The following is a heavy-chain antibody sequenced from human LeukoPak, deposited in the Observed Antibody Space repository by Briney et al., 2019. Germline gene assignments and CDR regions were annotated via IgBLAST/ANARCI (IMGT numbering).Heavy chain of an antibody. D-gene: IGHD3-3*01. CDR3: AGFTYYDFWSGPMEMDY. CDR1: GGSISSSSYY. CDR2: IYYSGST. V-gene: IGHV4-39*01. J-gene: IGHJ4*02. Sequence: PSETLSLTCTVSGGSISSSSYYWGWIRQPPGKGLEWIGSIYYSGSTYYNPSLKSRVTISVDTSKNQFSLKLSSVTAADTAVYYCAGFTYYDFWSGPMEMDYWGQGTLVTVSS.